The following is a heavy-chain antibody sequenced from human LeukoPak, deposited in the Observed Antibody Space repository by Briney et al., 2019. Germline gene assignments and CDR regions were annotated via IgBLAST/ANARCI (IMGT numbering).Heavy chain of an antibody. Sequence: ASVKVSCKASGYTFTGYYMHWVRQAPGRGLEWMGWISAYNGNTNYAQKLQGRVTMTTDTSTSTAYMELRSLRSDDTAVYYCARSITMVRGVIIDFDYWGQGTLVTVSS. V-gene: IGHV1-18*04. D-gene: IGHD3-10*01. CDR3: ARSITMVRGVIIDFDY. CDR2: ISAYNGNT. J-gene: IGHJ4*02. CDR1: GYTFTGYY.